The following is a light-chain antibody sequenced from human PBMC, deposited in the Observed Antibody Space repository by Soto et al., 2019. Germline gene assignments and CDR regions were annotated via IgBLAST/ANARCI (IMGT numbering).Light chain of an antibody. Sequence: EIVLTQSPGTLSLSPGERATLSCRASQSVSAGHLAWYQQKPGQAPRLLIYGASSRATGIPDRFSGSGSGTDFTLTISRLEPEDFAVYFCQPYGSSPLTFGGGTKVEIK. CDR1: QSVSAGH. V-gene: IGKV3-20*01. CDR2: GAS. CDR3: QPYGSSPLT. J-gene: IGKJ4*01.